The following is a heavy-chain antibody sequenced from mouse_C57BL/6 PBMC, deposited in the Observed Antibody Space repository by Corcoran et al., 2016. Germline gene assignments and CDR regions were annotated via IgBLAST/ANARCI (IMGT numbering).Heavy chain of an antibody. Sequence: EVQLQQYGPGLMKRGASVKMTSKAYGYTFTEYYMKWVMQSHGKSLKWIGDINPNNGGTSYNQKFTGKATLTVDKSSSTAYMELRSLTSEDSAVYYCANLYYGSPYFYYWGQGTTLTVSS. CDR3: ANLYYGSPYFYY. CDR2: INPNNGGT. D-gene: IGHD1-1*01. V-gene: IGHV1-26*01. CDR1: GYTFTEYY. J-gene: IGHJ2*01.